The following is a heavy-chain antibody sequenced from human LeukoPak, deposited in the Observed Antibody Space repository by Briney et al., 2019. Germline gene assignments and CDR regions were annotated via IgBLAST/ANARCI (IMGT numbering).Heavy chain of an antibody. CDR2: IKQDGSEK. J-gene: IGHJ4*02. CDR1: GFTFSSYW. D-gene: IGHD3-3*01. Sequence: GGSLRLSCAASGFTFSSYWMSWVRQAPGKGLEWVANIKQDGSEKYYVDSVKGRFTISRDNAKNSLYLQMNSLRAEDTAVYYCARFYGDVCDFWSGCPYYFDYWGQGTLVTVSP. CDR3: ARFYGDVCDFWSGCPYYFDY. V-gene: IGHV3-7*01.